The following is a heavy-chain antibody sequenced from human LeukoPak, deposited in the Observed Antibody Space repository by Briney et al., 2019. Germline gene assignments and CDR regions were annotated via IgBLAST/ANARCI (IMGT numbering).Heavy chain of an antibody. CDR1: GGSISSYY. J-gene: IGHJ3*02. D-gene: IGHD5-24*01. V-gene: IGHV4-59*01. Sequence: SETLSLTCTVSGGSISSYYWSWIRQPPGKGLEWIGYIYYSGSTNYNPSLKSRVTISVDTSKNQFSLKLSSVTAADTAVYYCARDARDENAFDIWGQGTMVTVSS. CDR3: ARDARDENAFDI. CDR2: IYYSGST.